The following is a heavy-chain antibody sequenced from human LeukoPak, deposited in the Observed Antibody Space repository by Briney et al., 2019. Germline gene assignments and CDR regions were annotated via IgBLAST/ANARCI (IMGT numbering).Heavy chain of an antibody. J-gene: IGHJ6*03. V-gene: IGHV1-46*01. CDR1: GYTFTSYY. CDR2: INPSGGST. Sequence: ASVKVSCKASGYTFTSYYMHWVRQAPGQGLEWMGIINPSGGSTSYAQKFQGRVTMTRDTSTSTVYMELSSLRSEDTAVYYCAREGYCSSTSCQSYYYYYYMDVWGKGTTVTVSS. CDR3: AREGYCSSTSCQSYYYYYYMDV. D-gene: IGHD2-2*01.